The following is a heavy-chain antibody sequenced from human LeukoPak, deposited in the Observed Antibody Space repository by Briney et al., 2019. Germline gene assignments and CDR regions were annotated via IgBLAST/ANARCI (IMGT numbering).Heavy chain of an antibody. J-gene: IGHJ3*02. CDR1: GGSISSYY. V-gene: IGHV4-59*12. D-gene: IGHD3-10*01. CDR2: IYYSGST. Sequence: SETLSLTCTVSGGSISSYYWSWIRQPPGKGLEWIGYIYYSGSTYYNPSLKSRVTISVDTSKNQFSLKLSSVTAADTAVYYCAREDGSGSYYNLDAFDIWGQGTMVTVST. CDR3: AREDGSGSYYNLDAFDI.